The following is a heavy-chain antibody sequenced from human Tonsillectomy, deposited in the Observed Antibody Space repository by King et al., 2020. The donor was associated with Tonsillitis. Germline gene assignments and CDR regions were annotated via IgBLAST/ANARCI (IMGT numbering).Heavy chain of an antibody. CDR1: GFTFSSYS. D-gene: IGHD6-13*01. J-gene: IGHJ6*03. CDR2: ISGSSSYI. CDR3: ARAKLSPAAVGIGYYYYYYMDV. Sequence: VQLVESGGGLVKPGGSLRLSCAASGFTFSSYSMNCVRQAPGKGLEWVSSISGSSSYIYYADSGRGLFPNSRENAKHSLYLQWYCLRAEETAVYYCARAKLSPAAVGIGYYYYYYMDVWGKGTTVTVSS. V-gene: IGHV3-21*01.